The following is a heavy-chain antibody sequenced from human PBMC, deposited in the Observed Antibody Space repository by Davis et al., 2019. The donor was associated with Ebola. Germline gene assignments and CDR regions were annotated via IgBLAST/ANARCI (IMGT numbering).Heavy chain of an antibody. Sequence: SETLSLTCAVYGGSFSGYYWSWIRQSPGKGLEWIGYIYYFGSVYYNPSLKSRLSLSVDMPNNQFSLKLISVTAADTAVYYCARVPFSYYAADVWGQGTTVTVSS. J-gene: IGHJ6*02. CDR3: ARVPFSYYAADV. V-gene: IGHV4-59*08. D-gene: IGHD2/OR15-2a*01. CDR2: IYYFGSV. CDR1: GGSFSGYY.